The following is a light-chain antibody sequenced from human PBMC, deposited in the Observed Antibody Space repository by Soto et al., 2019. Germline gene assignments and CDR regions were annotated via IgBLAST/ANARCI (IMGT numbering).Light chain of an antibody. CDR1: SSNIGAGYD. CDR3: QSYDSSLSGSGV. V-gene: IGLV1-40*01. CDR2: GNS. Sequence: QSVLTQPPSVSXAPGQRVTISCTGSSSNIGAGYDVHWYQQLPGTAPKLLIYGNSNRPSGVPDRFSGSKSGTSASLAITGLQAEDEADYYCQSYDSSLSGSGVFGGGTKVTVL. J-gene: IGLJ2*01.